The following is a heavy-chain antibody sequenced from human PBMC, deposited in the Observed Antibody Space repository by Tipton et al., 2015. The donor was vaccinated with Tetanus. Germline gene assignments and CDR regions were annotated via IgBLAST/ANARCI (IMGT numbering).Heavy chain of an antibody. CDR1: GYIFTNYW. J-gene: IGHJ4*02. CDR3: ARSHCSDGGCNFDF. V-gene: IGHV5-51*01. CDR2: IYTGDSDT. D-gene: IGHD2-15*01. Sequence: QLVQSGGEVKRPGESLKISCKGSGYIFTNYWIGWVRQKTGKGLEWMGIIYTGDSDTRYSQSFQGQVTITVDKSINTAYLQWSSLKAGDASMFYCARSHCSDGGCNFDFWGQGALVTVAS.